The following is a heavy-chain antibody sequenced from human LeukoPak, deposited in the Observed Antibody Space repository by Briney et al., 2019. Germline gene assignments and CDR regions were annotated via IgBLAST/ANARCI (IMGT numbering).Heavy chain of an antibody. Sequence: GGSLRLSCAASGFTFSSFSMNWVRQAPGKGLEWLSYISRTSSAIYYADSLKGRFTISRDNAKKSLYMQMNSLRAEDTAVYYCARAIASYGDSAYWGQGPLATVSS. CDR2: ISRTSSAI. J-gene: IGHJ4*02. CDR3: ARAIASYGDSAY. CDR1: GFTFSSFS. D-gene: IGHD5-18*01. V-gene: IGHV3-48*04.